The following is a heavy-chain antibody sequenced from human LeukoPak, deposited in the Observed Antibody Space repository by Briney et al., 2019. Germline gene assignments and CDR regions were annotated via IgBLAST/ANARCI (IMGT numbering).Heavy chain of an antibody. V-gene: IGHV4-61*02. J-gene: IGHJ4*02. D-gene: IGHD3-22*01. CDR3: ARGRRYYDSSGYSSDFDY. Sequence: SQTLSLTCTVSGGSISSGSYHWSWIRQPAGKGLEWIGRIYTSGSTNYNPSLKSRVTISVDTSKNQFSLKLSSVTAADTAVYYCARGRRYYDSSGYSSDFDYWGQGTLVTVSS. CDR1: GGSISSGSYH. CDR2: IYTSGST.